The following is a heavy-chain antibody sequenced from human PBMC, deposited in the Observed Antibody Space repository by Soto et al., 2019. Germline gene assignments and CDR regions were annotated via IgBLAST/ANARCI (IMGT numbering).Heavy chain of an antibody. D-gene: IGHD6-19*01. CDR1: GFTFSSYA. V-gene: IGHV3-23*01. J-gene: IGHJ4*02. Sequence: VGSLRLSCAASGFTFSSYAMSWVRQAPGKGLEWVSAISGSGGSTYYADSVKGRFTISRDNSKNTLYLQMNSLRAEDTAVYYCLGYSSGWPRFDYWGQGTLVTGSS. CDR3: LGYSSGWPRFDY. CDR2: ISGSGGST.